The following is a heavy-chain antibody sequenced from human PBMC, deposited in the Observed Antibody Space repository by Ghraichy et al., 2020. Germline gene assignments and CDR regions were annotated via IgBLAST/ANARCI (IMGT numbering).Heavy chain of an antibody. V-gene: IGHV4-31*03. D-gene: IGHD2-8*02. J-gene: IGHJ6*02. Sequence: SETLSLTCTVSGVSISDDYYWTWIRQHPGKGLEWIGYIFYSGTTYYNPSLKSRLNMLVDTSKNQFSLKLSSVTAADTAVYYCARDHAGAYYYYAMDVWGQGTTVTVSS. CDR3: ARDHAGAYYYYAMDV. CDR1: GVSISDDYY. CDR2: IFYSGTT.